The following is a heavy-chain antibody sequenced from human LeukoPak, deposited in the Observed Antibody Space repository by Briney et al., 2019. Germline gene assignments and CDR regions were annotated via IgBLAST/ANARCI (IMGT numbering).Heavy chain of an antibody. V-gene: IGHV4-30-4*01. CDR3: ARYRCTTATCGFDP. J-gene: IGHJ5*02. CDR2: IYYSGTT. CDR1: GGSITSNDHY. Sequence: PSETLTLICTVSGGSITSNDHYWSWIRQTPGQGLEWIGNIYYSGTTYYDPSLKSRVSISVDTSKSQFSLNLSSVTAADTAVYYCARYRCTTATCGFDPWGQGALVTVSS. D-gene: IGHD2/OR15-2a*01.